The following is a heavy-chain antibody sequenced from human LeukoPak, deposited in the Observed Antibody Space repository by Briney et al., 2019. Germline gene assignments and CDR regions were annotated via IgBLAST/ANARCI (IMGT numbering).Heavy chain of an antibody. CDR3: ARGGHRYYDYVWGSYRFDY. J-gene: IGHJ4*02. CDR1: GYTFTSYA. CDR2: INTNTGNP. V-gene: IGHV7-4-1*02. Sequence: ASVKVSCKASGYTFTSYAMNWVRQAPGQGLEWMGWINTNTGNPTYAQGFTGRFVFSLDTSVSTAYLQISSLKAEDTAVYYCARGGHRYYDYVWGSYRFDYWGQGTLVTVSS. D-gene: IGHD3-16*02.